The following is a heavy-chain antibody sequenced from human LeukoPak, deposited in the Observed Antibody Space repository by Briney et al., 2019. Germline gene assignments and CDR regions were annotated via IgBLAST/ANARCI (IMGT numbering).Heavy chain of an antibody. CDR3: ARDPQWELLEGYFDY. CDR1: GFTFSSYG. Sequence: PAGSLRLSCAASGFTFSSYGMHWVRQAPGKGLEWVAVIWYDGSNKYYADSVKGRFTISRDNSKNTLYLQMNSLRAEDTAVYYCARDPQWELLEGYFDYWGQGTLVTVSS. D-gene: IGHD1-26*01. J-gene: IGHJ4*02. V-gene: IGHV3-33*01. CDR2: IWYDGSNK.